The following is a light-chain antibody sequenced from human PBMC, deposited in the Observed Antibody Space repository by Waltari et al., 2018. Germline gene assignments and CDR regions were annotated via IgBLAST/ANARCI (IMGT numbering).Light chain of an antibody. CDR1: QSVSSN. CDR3: QQYNNCPPWT. CDR2: GSS. J-gene: IGKJ1*01. Sequence: EIVMTQSPATLSVSPGERATLSCRASQSVSSNLAWYQQKPGQAPRLLIHGSSTMAIGIPAKVSGSGSGTEFTLTISSLQSEDFAVYYCQQYNNCPPWTFGQGTKVEIK. V-gene: IGKV3-15*01.